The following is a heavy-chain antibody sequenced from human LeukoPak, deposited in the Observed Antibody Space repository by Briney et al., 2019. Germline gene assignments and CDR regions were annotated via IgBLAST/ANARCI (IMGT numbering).Heavy chain of an antibody. V-gene: IGHV1-8*01. CDR1: GYTFTSYV. J-gene: IGHJ4*02. Sequence: ASVKVSCKASGYTFTSYVINWVRQATEQGLERMGCMNPNSCNTGYAQKLQGRVTMTRKNSISTAYMELSSLRSEDTAVYYCARGRYSGWYNDYWGQGTPFTVSS. D-gene: IGHD6-19*01. CDR3: ARGRYSGWYNDY. CDR2: MNPNSCNT.